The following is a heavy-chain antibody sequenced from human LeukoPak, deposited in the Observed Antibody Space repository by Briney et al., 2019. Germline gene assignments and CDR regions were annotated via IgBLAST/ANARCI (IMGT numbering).Heavy chain of an antibody. CDR3: ARGLTTVTYNWFDP. Sequence: GGSLRLSCAASGFTFSSYEMNWVRQAPGKGLEWGSYISSSGSIIYYADSVKGRFTISRDNAKNSLYLQMNSLRAEDTAVYYCARGLTTVTYNWFDPWGQGTLVTVSS. CDR2: ISSSGSII. J-gene: IGHJ5*02. D-gene: IGHD4-17*01. V-gene: IGHV3-48*03. CDR1: GFTFSSYE.